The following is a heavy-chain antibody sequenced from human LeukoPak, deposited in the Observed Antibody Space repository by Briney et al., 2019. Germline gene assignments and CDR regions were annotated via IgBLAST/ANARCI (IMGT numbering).Heavy chain of an antibody. J-gene: IGHJ6*02. CDR1: GGSISSSNW. CDR3: ASTSVVPAAMVLTYYYYGMDV. CDR2: IYHSGST. Sequence: SETLSLTCAVSGGSISSSNWWSWVRQPPGKGLEWIGEIYHSGSTNYNPSLKSRVTISVDTSKNQFSLKLSSVTAADTAVYYCASTSVVPAAMVLTYYYYGMDVWGQGTTVTVSS. V-gene: IGHV4-4*02. D-gene: IGHD2-2*01.